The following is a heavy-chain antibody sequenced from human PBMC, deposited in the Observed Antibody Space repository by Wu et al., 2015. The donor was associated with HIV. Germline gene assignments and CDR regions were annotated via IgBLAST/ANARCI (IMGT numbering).Heavy chain of an antibody. Sequence: QVQMEQSGAEVKTPGASVKVACKASGYTFTGHYIHWVRQAPGQGLEWLGRINPNRGATNFAQKFQGRFTMSSDTSINTVFMELRRLTSDDTAKYYCARELDYDILTGQSQGTFDIWGQGTMVTVSS. D-gene: IGHD3-9*01. V-gene: IGHV1-2*06. CDR3: ARELDYDILTGQSQGTFDI. J-gene: IGHJ3*02. CDR1: GYTFTGHY. CDR2: INPNRGAT.